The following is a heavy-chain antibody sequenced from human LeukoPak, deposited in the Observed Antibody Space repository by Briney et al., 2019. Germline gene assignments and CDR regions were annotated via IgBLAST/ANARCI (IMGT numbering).Heavy chain of an antibody. J-gene: IGHJ4*02. D-gene: IGHD3-22*01. CDR3: AGGSYYDSSGYNDY. V-gene: IGHV4-34*01. Sequence: PSETLSLTCAVYGGSFSGYYWSWIRQPPGKGLEWIGEINHSGSTNYNPSLKSRVTISVDTSKNQFSLKLSSVTAADTAVYYCAGGSYYDSSGYNDYWGQGTLVTVSS. CDR1: GGSFSGYY. CDR2: INHSGST.